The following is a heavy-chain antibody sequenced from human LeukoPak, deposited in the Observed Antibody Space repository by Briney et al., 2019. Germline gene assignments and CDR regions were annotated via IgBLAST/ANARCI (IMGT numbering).Heavy chain of an antibody. V-gene: IGHV3-48*01. D-gene: IGHD1-26*01. CDR2: ISSSSSTI. J-gene: IGHJ4*02. CDR3: ARDGRALLRDFDY. CDR1: GFTFSSYS. Sequence: GGSLRLSCAASGFTFSSYSMNWVRQAPGKGLEWVSYISSSSSTIYYADSVKGRFTISRDNAKNSLYLQMNSLRAEDTGVYYCARDGRALLRDFDYWGQGTLVTVSS.